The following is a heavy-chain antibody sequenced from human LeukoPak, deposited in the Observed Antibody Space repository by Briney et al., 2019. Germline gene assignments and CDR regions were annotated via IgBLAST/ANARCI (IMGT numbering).Heavy chain of an antibody. CDR3: ARGPIAALDY. V-gene: IGHV1-69*05. Sequence: SVKVSCKASGGTFSSYAISWVRQAPGQGLEWMGRIIPIFGTANYAQKFQGRVTITTDESTSTAYMEPSSLRSEDTAVYYYARGPIAALDYWGQGTLVTVSS. J-gene: IGHJ4*02. CDR2: IIPIFGTA. CDR1: GGTFSSYA. D-gene: IGHD6-13*01.